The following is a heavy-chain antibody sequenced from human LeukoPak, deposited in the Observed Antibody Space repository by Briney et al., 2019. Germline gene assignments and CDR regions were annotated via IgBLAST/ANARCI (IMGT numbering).Heavy chain of an antibody. CDR2: IYHSGST. CDR3: ASASIAVAGTYYFDY. D-gene: IGHD6-19*01. V-gene: IGHV4-4*02. CDR1: GGSISSSNG. Sequence: SGTLSLTCAASGGSISSSNGWSWVRQPPGKGLEWIVEIYHSGSTNYTPSLNSRATISVNNTNNPFSLKLSSVTAADTAVYYCASASIAVAGTYYFDYWGQGTLVTVSS. J-gene: IGHJ4*02.